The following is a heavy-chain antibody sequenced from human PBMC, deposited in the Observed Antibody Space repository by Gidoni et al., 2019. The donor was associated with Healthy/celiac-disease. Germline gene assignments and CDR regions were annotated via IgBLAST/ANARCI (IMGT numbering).Heavy chain of an antibody. D-gene: IGHD4-17*01. Sequence: EVQLVESGGGLVQPGGSLRLSCAASGFTFSSYWMSWVRQAPGKGLEWVANIKQDGSEKYYVDSGKGRFTISRDNAKNSLYLQMNSLRAEDTAVYYCARDRDYGDYVSFDYWGQGTLVTVSS. CDR1: GFTFSSYW. CDR3: ARDRDYGDYVSFDY. J-gene: IGHJ4*02. CDR2: IKQDGSEK. V-gene: IGHV3-7*03.